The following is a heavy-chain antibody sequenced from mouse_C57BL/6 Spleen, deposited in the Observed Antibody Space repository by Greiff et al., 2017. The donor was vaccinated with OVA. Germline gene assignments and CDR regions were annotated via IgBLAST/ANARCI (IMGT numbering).Heavy chain of an antibody. CDR2: ISSGGSYT. J-gene: IGHJ1*03. V-gene: IGHV5-6*01. CDR1: GFTFSSYG. D-gene: IGHD2-5*01. Sequence: EVKVVESGGDLVKPGGSLKLSCAASGFTFSSYGMSWVRQTPDKRLEWVATISSGGSYTYYPDSVKGRFTISRDNAKNTLYLQMSSLKSEDTAMYYCARQNSKGYFDVWGTGTTVTVSS. CDR3: ARQNSKGYFDV.